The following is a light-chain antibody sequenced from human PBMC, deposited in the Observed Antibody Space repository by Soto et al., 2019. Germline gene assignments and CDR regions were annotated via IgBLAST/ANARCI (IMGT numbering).Light chain of an antibody. J-gene: IGKJ1*01. Sequence: EIVLTQSPGILSLSPGERATLSCRASQSVSKTYLAWYQQKPGQAPRLLMFGVSSRASGIPDRFSGSGSGTAFTLTISRLEPGDFAVYYCQQYGTLPWTFGQGTKVEIK. CDR2: GVS. CDR3: QQYGTLPWT. CDR1: QSVSKTY. V-gene: IGKV3-20*01.